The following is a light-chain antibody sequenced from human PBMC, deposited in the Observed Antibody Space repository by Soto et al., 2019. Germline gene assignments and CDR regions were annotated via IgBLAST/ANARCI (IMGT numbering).Light chain of an antibody. J-gene: IGKJ3*01. Sequence: DIQLTQSPSFLSASVGDRVTITCRTSQGISSYLAWYQQKPVKAPKLLIYAASTLEAGVPSRFSGSGSGTECTLTISSLQPEDFASYYCQQLNSYPPTFGRGTKVDIK. V-gene: IGKV1-9*01. CDR1: QGISSY. CDR2: AAS. CDR3: QQLNSYPPT.